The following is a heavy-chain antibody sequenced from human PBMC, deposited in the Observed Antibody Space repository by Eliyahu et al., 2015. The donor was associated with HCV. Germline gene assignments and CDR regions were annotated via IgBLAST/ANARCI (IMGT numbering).Heavy chain of an antibody. CDR3: ARGHSSGWVTFDY. D-gene: IGHD6-19*01. Sequence: QVQLHQWGAGLLKPSETLSLTXAVSXXSFXGYYXSWVRQPPGKGLEWIGVFIDVGSFNYNPSLKSRVTISVDMSKNQFSLKVASVTAADTAVYYCARGHSSGWVTFDYWGQGTLVTVSS. V-gene: IGHV4-34*01. J-gene: IGHJ4*02. CDR1: XXSFXGYY. CDR2: FIDVGSF.